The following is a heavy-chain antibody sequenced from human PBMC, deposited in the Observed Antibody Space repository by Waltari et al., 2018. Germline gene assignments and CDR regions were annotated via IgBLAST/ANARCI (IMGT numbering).Heavy chain of an antibody. V-gene: IGHV4-59*01. CDR2: IYYRGST. Sequence: QVQLQESGPGLVKPSETLSLTCTVSGGSISSYYWSWIRQPPGKGLEGIEYIYYRGSTTNDPSLKSRVTISVDTSKNQFSLKLSSVTAADTAVYYCAREPYGSGSYYYYGMDVWGQGTTVTVSS. J-gene: IGHJ6*02. CDR1: GGSISSYY. D-gene: IGHD3-10*01. CDR3: AREPYGSGSYYYYGMDV.